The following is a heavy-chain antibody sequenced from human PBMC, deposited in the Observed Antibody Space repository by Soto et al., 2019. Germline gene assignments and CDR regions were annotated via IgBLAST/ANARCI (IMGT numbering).Heavy chain of an antibody. D-gene: IGHD3-10*01. Sequence: QVQLVQSGAEVKKPGSSVKVSCKASGGTFSSYAISWVRQAPGQGIEWMGGIIPIFGTANYAQKFQGRVTITADESTSTAYMELSSLRSEDTAVYYCSRVYSGRFRLYYGMDVWGQGTTVTVSS. CDR2: IIPIFGTA. J-gene: IGHJ6*02. CDR1: GGTFSSYA. CDR3: SRVYSGRFRLYYGMDV. V-gene: IGHV1-69*01.